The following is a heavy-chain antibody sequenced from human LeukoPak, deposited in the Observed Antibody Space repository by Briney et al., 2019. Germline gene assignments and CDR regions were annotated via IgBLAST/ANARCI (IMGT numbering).Heavy chain of an antibody. V-gene: IGHV3-53*01. Sequence: GGSLRLSCAASGFTVSSKYMSWVRQAPGKGLEWVSVFYSGGNTYYADSVKGRFTISRDNSKNTLYLQMNSLRAEDTAVYYCANELRLGELSSHDAFDIWGQGTMVTVSS. CDR3: ANELRLGELSSHDAFDI. CDR2: FYSGGNT. J-gene: IGHJ3*02. CDR1: GFTVSSKY. D-gene: IGHD3-16*02.